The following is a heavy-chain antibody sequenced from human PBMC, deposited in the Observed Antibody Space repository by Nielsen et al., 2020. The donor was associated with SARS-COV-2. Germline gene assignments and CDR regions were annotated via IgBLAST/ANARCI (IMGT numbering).Heavy chain of an antibody. CDR3: ARGSPLGHRYFDL. D-gene: IGHD6-6*01. J-gene: IGHJ2*01. V-gene: IGHV3-7*01. CDR1: GFTFSSYW. Sequence: GESLKISCAASGFTFSSYWMSWVRQAPGKGLEWVANIKQDGSEKYYVDSVKGRFTISRDNAKNSLYLQMNSLRAEDTAVYYCARGSPLGHRYFDLWGRGTLVTVSS. CDR2: IKQDGSEK.